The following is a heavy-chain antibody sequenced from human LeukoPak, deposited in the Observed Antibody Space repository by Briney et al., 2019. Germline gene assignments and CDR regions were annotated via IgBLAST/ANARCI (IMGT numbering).Heavy chain of an antibody. Sequence: PGGSLRLSCAASGFTFSSYGMHWVRQAPGKGLEWVAVISKDGSDKKYADSVKGRFIISRDNSRNTLYLQMNSLRAEDTAVYYCAKEYDGYWGQGTLVTVSS. CDR1: GFTFSSYG. J-gene: IGHJ4*02. CDR2: ISKDGSDK. D-gene: IGHD2-8*01. V-gene: IGHV3-30*18. CDR3: AKEYDGY.